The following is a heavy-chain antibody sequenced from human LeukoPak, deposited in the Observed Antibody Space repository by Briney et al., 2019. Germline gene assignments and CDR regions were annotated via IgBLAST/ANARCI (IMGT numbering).Heavy chain of an antibody. D-gene: IGHD3-10*01. Sequence: TGGSLRLSCAASGFTFGSYAMNWVRQAPGKGLEWVSYISSNGSPIFYADSVKGRFTISRDNAKNSLSLLMNSLRAEDTAVYYCARDGGSGILDWGQGTLVTVSS. V-gene: IGHV3-48*03. CDR1: GFTFGSYA. CDR3: ARDGGSGILD. CDR2: ISSNGSPI. J-gene: IGHJ4*02.